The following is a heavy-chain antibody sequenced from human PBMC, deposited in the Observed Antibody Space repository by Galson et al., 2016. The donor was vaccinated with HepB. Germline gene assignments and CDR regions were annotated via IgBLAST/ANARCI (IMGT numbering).Heavy chain of an antibody. J-gene: IGHJ3*02. V-gene: IGHV3-21*01. CDR1: GFTFSTYT. CDR2: IKNCNSDV. Sequence: SLRLSCAASGFTFSTYTLNWVRQAPGKGLEWVSSIKNCNSDVYYEDSVKGRFTISRDNAENSLYLQMDSLTAEDTAMYYCARARIAALGTGAFDMWGQGTMVTVSS. D-gene: IGHD6-13*01. CDR3: ARARIAALGTGAFDM.